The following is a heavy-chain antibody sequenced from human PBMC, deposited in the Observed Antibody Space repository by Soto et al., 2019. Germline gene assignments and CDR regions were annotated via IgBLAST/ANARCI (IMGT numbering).Heavy chain of an antibody. V-gene: IGHV1-69*01. CDR1: GGTFSSYA. CDR3: ARKKMGGSGSRFDY. Sequence: QVQLVQSGAEVKKPGSSVKVSCKASGGTFSSYAISWVRQAPGQGLEWMGGIIPIFGTANYAQKFQGRVTITAHESTSTAYMELSSLRSEDTAVYYCARKKMGGSGSRFDYWGQGTLVTVSS. D-gene: IGHD3-22*01. J-gene: IGHJ4*02. CDR2: IIPIFGTA.